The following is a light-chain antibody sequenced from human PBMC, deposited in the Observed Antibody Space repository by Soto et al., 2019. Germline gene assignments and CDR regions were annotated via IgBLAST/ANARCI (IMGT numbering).Light chain of an antibody. CDR2: NNN. J-gene: IGLJ1*01. CDR1: SSNIGSNT. V-gene: IGLV1-44*01. Sequence: QSVLTQPPSASETPGQRVTISCSGSSSNIGSNTVNWYQQLPGTAPKLLSYNNNQRPSGVPDRFSGSKSGTSASLAISGLQSEDEADDYCAAWDDSLNGLVFGTGTKLTVL. CDR3: AAWDDSLNGLV.